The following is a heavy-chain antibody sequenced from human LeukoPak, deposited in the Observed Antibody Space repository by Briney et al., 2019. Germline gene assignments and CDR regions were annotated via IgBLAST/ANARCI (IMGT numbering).Heavy chain of an antibody. CDR3: ARASGWYFFDP. D-gene: IGHD6-19*01. V-gene: IGHV4-61*02. Sequence: PSETLSLTCTVSGGSISSGSYYWSWIRQPAGKGLEWIGRIYTRGSTNYNPSLKSRVTISVDTSKNQSSLKLSSVTAADTAAYYCARASGWYFFDPWGQGTLVTVSS. CDR2: IYTRGST. J-gene: IGHJ5*02. CDR1: GGSISSGSYY.